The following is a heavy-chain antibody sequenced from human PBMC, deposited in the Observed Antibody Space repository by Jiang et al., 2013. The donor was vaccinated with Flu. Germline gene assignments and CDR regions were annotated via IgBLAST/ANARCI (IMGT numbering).Heavy chain of an antibody. CDR1: GYSFTSYW. CDR2: IYPGDSDT. CDR3: ARFISSCSGGSCYSYDAFDI. V-gene: IGHV5-51*01. J-gene: IGHJ3*02. Sequence: GAEVKKPGESLKISCKGSGYSFTSYWIGWVRQMPGKGLEWMGIIYPGDSDTRYSPSFQGQVTISADKSISTAYLQWSSLKASDTAMYYCARFISSCSGGSCYSYDAFDIWGQGTMVTVSS. D-gene: IGHD2-15*01.